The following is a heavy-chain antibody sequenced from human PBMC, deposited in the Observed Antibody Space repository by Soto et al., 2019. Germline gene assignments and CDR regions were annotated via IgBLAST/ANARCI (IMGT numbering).Heavy chain of an antibody. Sequence: QVQLVESGGGEVQPGTSLRLSCAASGFTFSRSPMHWVRQAPGKGLDWVGLISADGSSQHYADSVRGRFIISRDNFMNTMSLQMDRLTPEDTAVYYCARPVVAGTPDYWGQGALVSVSS. CDR2: ISADGSSQ. D-gene: IGHD2-15*01. V-gene: IGHV3-30-3*01. CDR1: GFTFSRSP. CDR3: ARPVVAGTPDY. J-gene: IGHJ4*02.